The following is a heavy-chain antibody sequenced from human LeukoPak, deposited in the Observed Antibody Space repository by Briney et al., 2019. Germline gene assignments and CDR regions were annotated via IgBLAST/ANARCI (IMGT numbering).Heavy chain of an antibody. CDR2: IYYSGST. D-gene: IGHD1-26*01. J-gene: IGHJ3*02. CDR1: GGSISSGGYY. V-gene: IGHV4-31*03. Sequence: PSETLSLTCTVSGGSISSGGYYWSWIRQHPGKGLEWIGYIYYSGSTYYNPSLKSRVTISVDTSKNQFSLKLSSVTAADTAVYYCARGISSGGAKRGAFDIWGQGTMVTVSS. CDR3: ARGISSGGAKRGAFDI.